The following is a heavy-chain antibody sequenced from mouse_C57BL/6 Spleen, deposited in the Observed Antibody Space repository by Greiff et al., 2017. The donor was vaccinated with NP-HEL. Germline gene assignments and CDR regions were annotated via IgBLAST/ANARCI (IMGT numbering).Heavy chain of an antibody. V-gene: IGHV7-1*01. CDR3: ARDASPDGYYGAMDY. J-gene: IGHJ4*01. CDR1: GFTFSDFY. Sequence: EVNVVESGGGLVQSGRSLRLSCATSGFTFSDFYMEWVRQAPGKGLEWIAASRHKANDYTTEYSASVKGRFIVSRDSYQSILYLQMKALRAEDTAIYYGARDASPDGYYGAMDYWGQGTSVTVSS. CDR2: SRHKANDYTT. D-gene: IGHD2-3*01.